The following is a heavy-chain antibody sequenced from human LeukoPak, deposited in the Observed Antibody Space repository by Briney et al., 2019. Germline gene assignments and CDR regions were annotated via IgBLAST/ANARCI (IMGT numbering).Heavy chain of an antibody. CDR1: GFTFSSYA. J-gene: IGHJ4*02. D-gene: IGHD1-1*01. Sequence: GGSLTLSREVDGFTFSSYAMNWVRQAPGKGLEWVSGISGSGGSTYYADSVKGRFTISRDNPNNTLYLQMSGLRVEDTAVYYCVTARTLRVSTSFDYWGQGTL. CDR3: VTARTLRVSTSFDY. CDR2: ISGSGGST. V-gene: IGHV3-23*01.